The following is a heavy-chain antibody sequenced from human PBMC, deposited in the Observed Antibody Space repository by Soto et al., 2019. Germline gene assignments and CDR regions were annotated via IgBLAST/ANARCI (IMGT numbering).Heavy chain of an antibody. J-gene: IGHJ4*02. CDR1: GGSISSNY. CDR3: ARYRREAVAGYTLDN. V-gene: IGHV4-59*01. D-gene: IGHD6-13*01. Sequence: PSETLSLTCTVSGGSISSNYWTWIRQPPGKGLEWIGYVYNSGSTNYNPSLKSRVTISEDTSKSQFSLKVNSMTAADTAVYYCARYRREAVAGYTLDNWGPGMLVTVS. CDR2: VYNSGST.